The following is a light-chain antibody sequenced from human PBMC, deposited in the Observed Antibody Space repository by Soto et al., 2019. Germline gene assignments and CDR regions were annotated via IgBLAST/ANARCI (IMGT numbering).Light chain of an antibody. CDR2: SAS. J-gene: IGKJ1*01. CDR3: QQANSFPWT. CDR1: QDISTW. Sequence: DIQMTQSPSSVSASVGDRVTITCRASQDISTWLAWYQQKPGKAPKLLIYSASSLQTGVPSTFSSRGSGTDFTLTISSLQPGDFATYYCQQANSFPWTFGQGTKVEIK. V-gene: IGKV1-12*01.